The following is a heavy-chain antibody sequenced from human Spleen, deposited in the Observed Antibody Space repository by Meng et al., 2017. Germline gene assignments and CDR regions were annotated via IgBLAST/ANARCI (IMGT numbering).Heavy chain of an antibody. CDR3: ARDEDISAAGKLFGDY. CDR1: GGPFSGYA. J-gene: IGHJ4*02. Sequence: VQRLRLRPEGKKAGSSGKGSCKASGGPFSGYAITWVRQAPGQGLEWMGRINPKSGDTHYAQKFQARVTMTGDTSISTAYMELSGLRSDDTAMYYCARDEDISAAGKLFGDYWGQGTLVTVSS. CDR2: INPKSGDT. V-gene: IGHV1-2*06. D-gene: IGHD6-25*01.